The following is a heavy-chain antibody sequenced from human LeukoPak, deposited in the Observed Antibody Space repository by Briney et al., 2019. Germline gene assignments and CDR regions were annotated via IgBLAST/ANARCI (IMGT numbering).Heavy chain of an antibody. V-gene: IGHV3-7*01. CDR3: ARCPYDSTGYYSVPSHLDY. J-gene: IGHJ4*02. D-gene: IGHD3-22*01. CDR1: GFTFSTYR. CDR2: IKQDGSAK. Sequence: GGSLRLSCAASGFTFSTYRMTWVRQAPGKGLEWVANIKQDGSAKYYVDSLRGRFSISRDNVKNSLFLQMNSLSAEDTAVYYCARCPYDSTGYYSVPSHLDYWGQGTLVTVSS.